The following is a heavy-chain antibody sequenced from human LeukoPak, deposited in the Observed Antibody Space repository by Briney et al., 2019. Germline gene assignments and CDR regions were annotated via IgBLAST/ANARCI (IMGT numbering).Heavy chain of an antibody. J-gene: IGHJ5*02. Sequence: PSETLSLXCAVYGGSFSGYYWSWIRQPPGKGLEWIGEINHSGSTNYNPSPKSRVTISVDTSKNQFSLRLSSVTAADTAVYYCARGGGYNWFDPWGQGTLVTVSS. CDR1: GGSFSGYY. CDR2: INHSGST. CDR3: ARGGGYNWFDP. V-gene: IGHV4-34*01.